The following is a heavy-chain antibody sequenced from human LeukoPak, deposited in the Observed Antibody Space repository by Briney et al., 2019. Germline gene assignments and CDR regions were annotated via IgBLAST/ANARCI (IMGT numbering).Heavy chain of an antibody. V-gene: IGHV5-51*01. CDR1: GYSFTSYW. CDR3: TRAGPTGGHRWFDY. J-gene: IGHJ4*02. Sequence: AGESLQISCEGSGYSFTSYWIGWGRQMPGKGLEWMGIIYPGDSDTRYSPSFQGQVTISADKSISTAYLQWGSLKASDTAMYYCTRAGPTGGHRWFDYWGQGTLVTVSS. D-gene: IGHD1-14*01. CDR2: IYPGDSDT.